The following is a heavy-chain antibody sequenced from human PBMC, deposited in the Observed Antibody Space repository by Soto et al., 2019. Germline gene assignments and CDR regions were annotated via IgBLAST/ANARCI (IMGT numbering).Heavy chain of an antibody. CDR1: GFTFSSYS. CDR3: ARDPRGYCSGGSCRDY. CDR2: ISSSSSYI. Sequence: PGGSLRLSCAASGFTFSSYSMNWVRQAPGKGLEWVSSISSSSSYIYYADSVKGRFTISRDNAKNSLYLQMNSLGAEDTAVYYCARDPRGYCSGGSCRDYWGQGTLVTVSS. V-gene: IGHV3-21*01. D-gene: IGHD2-15*01. J-gene: IGHJ4*02.